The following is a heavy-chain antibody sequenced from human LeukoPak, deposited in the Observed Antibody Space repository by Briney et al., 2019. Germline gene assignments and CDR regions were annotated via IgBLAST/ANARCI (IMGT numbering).Heavy chain of an antibody. D-gene: IGHD1-26*01. J-gene: IGHJ4*02. Sequence: EASVKVSCKASGYTFTSYGISWVRQAPGQGLEWMGWISAYNGNTNYAQKLQGRVTMTTDTSTSTACMELRSLRSDDTAVYYCARWRRSGDYFDYWGQGTLVTVSS. CDR2: ISAYNGNT. V-gene: IGHV1-18*01. CDR1: GYTFTSYG. CDR3: ARWRRSGDYFDY.